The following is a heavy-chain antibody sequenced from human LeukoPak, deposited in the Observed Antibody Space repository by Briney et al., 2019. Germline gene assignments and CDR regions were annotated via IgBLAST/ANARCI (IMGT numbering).Heavy chain of an antibody. CDR2: IYSGGST. Sequence: GGSLRLSCAASGFTVSSNYMSWVRQAPGKGLEWVSGIYSGGSTYYADSVKGRFTISRDNSKNTLYLQMNSLRAEDTAVYYCARDRYYDSSGYYGAFDIWGQGTMVTVSS. CDR1: GFTVSSNY. J-gene: IGHJ3*02. D-gene: IGHD3-22*01. V-gene: IGHV3-53*01. CDR3: ARDRYYDSSGYYGAFDI.